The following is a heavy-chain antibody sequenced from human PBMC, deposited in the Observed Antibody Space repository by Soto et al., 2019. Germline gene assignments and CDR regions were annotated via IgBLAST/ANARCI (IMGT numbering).Heavy chain of an antibody. Sequence: GASVNVSCKSSGGTFSSYSISWVRQAPGQGLEWMGGIIPIFGTANYAQKFQGRVTITADESTSTAYMELSSLRSEDTAVYYCAREGGILQRTGGMDVWGQGTTVTVSS. D-gene: IGHD2-15*01. CDR3: AREGGILQRTGGMDV. J-gene: IGHJ6*02. V-gene: IGHV1-69*13. CDR2: IIPIFGTA. CDR1: GGTFSSYS.